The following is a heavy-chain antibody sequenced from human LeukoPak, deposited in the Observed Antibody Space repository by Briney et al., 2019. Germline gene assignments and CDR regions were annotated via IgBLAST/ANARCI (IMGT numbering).Heavy chain of an antibody. CDR3: ARQQYRGFAP. CDR2: IYYSGST. CDR1: GGSISSYY. J-gene: IGHJ5*02. Sequence: PSETLSLTCTVSGGSISSYYWSWIRQPPGKGLEWIGYIYYSGSTNYNPSLKSRVTISVDTSKNQFSLKLSSVTAADTAVYYCARQQYRGFAPWGQGTLVTVSS. D-gene: IGHD2-2*01. V-gene: IGHV4-59*08.